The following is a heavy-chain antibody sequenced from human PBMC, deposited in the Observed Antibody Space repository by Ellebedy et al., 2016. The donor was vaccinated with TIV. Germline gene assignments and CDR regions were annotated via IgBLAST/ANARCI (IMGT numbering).Heavy chain of an antibody. D-gene: IGHD2/OR15-2a*01. Sequence: GGSLRLXXAASGFTSNTFDMHWVRQATGKGLEWVSAISPTGDTFYSGSVRGRFTISRETAKNSFYLQMNSLRDGDTAVYYCADAPILSTIILPEGAFDYWGQGTLVTVSS. CDR2: ISPTGDT. J-gene: IGHJ4*02. CDR1: GFTSNTFD. CDR3: ADAPILSTIILPEGAFDY. V-gene: IGHV3-13*01.